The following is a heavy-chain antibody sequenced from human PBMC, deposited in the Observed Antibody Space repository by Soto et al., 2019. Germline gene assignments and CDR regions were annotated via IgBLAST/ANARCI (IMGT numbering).Heavy chain of an antibody. D-gene: IGHD5-12*01. CDR3: AKTLMRGSRYWYFDL. CDR2: ISASGSSP. V-gene: IGHV3-23*01. Sequence: DVQLLGSGGDLVQPGGSLRLSCAASGFTFSSYAMTWVRQTPGKGLEWVSGISASGSSPYYADSVKGRFTISRDNSQSTMYLQIKRLRAEDTAVYYCAKTLMRGSRYWYFDLWGRGTLVTVSS. CDR1: GFTFSSYA. J-gene: IGHJ2*01.